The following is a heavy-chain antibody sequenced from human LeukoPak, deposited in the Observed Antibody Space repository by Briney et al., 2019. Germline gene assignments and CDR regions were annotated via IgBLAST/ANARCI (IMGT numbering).Heavy chain of an antibody. Sequence: PVKVSCKASGGTFSSYAISWVRQAPGQGLEWMGGIIPIFGTANYAQKFQGRVTITADESTSTAYMELSSLRSEDTAVYYCARVRRDDFWSGYYTDYWGQGTLVTVSS. CDR1: GGTFSSYA. CDR2: IIPIFGTA. D-gene: IGHD3-3*01. CDR3: ARVRRDDFWSGYYTDY. J-gene: IGHJ4*02. V-gene: IGHV1-69*01.